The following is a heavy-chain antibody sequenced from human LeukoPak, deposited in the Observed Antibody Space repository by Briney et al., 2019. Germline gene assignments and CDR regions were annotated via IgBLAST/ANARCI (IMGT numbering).Heavy chain of an antibody. D-gene: IGHD2-21*01. J-gene: IGHJ4*02. CDR3: AGRTFGGESPAFDY. V-gene: IGHV3-11*01. Sequence: PGGSLRLSCAAPGFTFSDYYMSWIRQAPGRGLEYISYITNSGSTIHYADSVKGRFTISRDNAKNSLYLQMSSLRAEDTAMYYCAGRTFGGESPAFDYWGQGTLVTVSS. CDR1: GFTFSDYY. CDR2: ITNSGSTI.